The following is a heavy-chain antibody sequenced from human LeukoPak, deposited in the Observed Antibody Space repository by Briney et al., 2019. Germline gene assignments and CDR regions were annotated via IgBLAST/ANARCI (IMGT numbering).Heavy chain of an antibody. J-gene: IGHJ4*02. D-gene: IGHD5-18*01. CDR1: GVTFSSYA. V-gene: IGHV1-69*01. CDR2: IIPIFGTA. CDR3: ARVGVDTAMVTYYYFDY. Sequence: SLKISCKASGVTFSSYAISWVRQAPGQGLEWMGGIIPIFGTANYAQKFQGRVTITADESTSAAYMELSSLRSEDTAVYYCARVGVDTAMVTYYYFDYWGQGTLVTVSS.